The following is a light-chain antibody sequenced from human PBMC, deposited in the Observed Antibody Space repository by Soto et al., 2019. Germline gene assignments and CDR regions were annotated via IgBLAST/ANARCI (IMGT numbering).Light chain of an antibody. CDR1: QRLXGF. CDR3: QQRSNWCT. V-gene: IGKV3-11*01. Sequence: IVLTQSADSLSLSPGERATLSCRASQRLXGFFAWYQMKPGKAPRILISXASRRATVIPARFSGSGCGTDFTITISRLEAEYVEVYYCQQRSNWCTFGQGTRLEI. J-gene: IGKJ5*01. CDR2: XAS.